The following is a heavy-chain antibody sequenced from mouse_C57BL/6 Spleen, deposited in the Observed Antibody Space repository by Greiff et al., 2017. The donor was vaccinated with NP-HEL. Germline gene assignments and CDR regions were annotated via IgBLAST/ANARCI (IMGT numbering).Heavy chain of an antibody. CDR1: GYAFSSSW. J-gene: IGHJ3*01. CDR2: IYPGDGDT. D-gene: IGHD1-1*01. CDR3: AREGDYNGSSYAWFAY. Sequence: VQLQESGPELVKPGASVKISCKASGYAFSSSWMNWVKQRPGKGLEWIGRIYPGDGDTNYNGKVKGKATLTADKSSSTAYMQLSSLTSEDSAVYFGAREGDYNGSSYAWFAYWGQGTLVTVSA. V-gene: IGHV1-82*01.